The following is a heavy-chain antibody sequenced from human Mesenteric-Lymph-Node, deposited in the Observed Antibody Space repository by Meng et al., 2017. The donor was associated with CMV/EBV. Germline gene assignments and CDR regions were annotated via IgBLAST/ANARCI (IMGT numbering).Heavy chain of an antibody. CDR1: YY. CDR3: AGEDYYGSGSYYKGGDLYYFDY. J-gene: IGHJ4*02. CDR2: INPNGGGT. D-gene: IGHD3-10*01. V-gene: IGHV1-2*06. Sequence: YYMHWVRQAPGQGLEWMGRINPNGGGTNYAQKFQGRVTMTRDTSISTAYMELSRLRSDDTAVYYCAGEDYYGSGSYYKGGDLYYFDYSGQGTLVTVSS.